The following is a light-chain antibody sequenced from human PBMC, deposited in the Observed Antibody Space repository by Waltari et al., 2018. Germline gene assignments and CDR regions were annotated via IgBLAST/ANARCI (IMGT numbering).Light chain of an antibody. CDR2: TVS. J-gene: IGKJ1*01. CDR1: QTLVSSNGNTY. Sequence: AVLIQSPLSLPVTLGQPASISCRSSQTLVSSNGNTYLSWFQQRPGQSPRRLIYTVSDRDSGVPDRFSGSGSDTDFTLTISRVEAEDVGVYYCMQATYWPWTFGQGTKVEIK. V-gene: IGKV2-30*01. CDR3: MQATYWPWT.